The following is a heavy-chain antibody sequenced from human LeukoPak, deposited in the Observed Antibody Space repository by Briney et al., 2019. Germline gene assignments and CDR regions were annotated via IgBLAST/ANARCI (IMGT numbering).Heavy chain of an antibody. J-gene: IGHJ4*02. CDR1: GGTFSSYA. V-gene: IGHV1-69*13. CDR2: IIPIFGTA. CDR3: ARAAGIVGATTFDY. D-gene: IGHD1-26*01. Sequence: ASVKVSYKASGGTFSSYAISWVRQAPGQGLEWMGGIIPIFGTANYAQKFQGRVTITADESTSTAYMELSSLRSEDTAVYYCARAAGIVGATTFDYWGQGTLVTVSS.